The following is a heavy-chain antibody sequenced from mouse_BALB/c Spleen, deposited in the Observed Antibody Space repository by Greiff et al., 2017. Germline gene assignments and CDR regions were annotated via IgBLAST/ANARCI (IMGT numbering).Heavy chain of an antibody. V-gene: IGHV5-6-5*01. Sequence: EVMLVESGGGLVKPGGSLKLSCAASGFTFSSYAMSWVRQTPEKRLEWVASISSGGSTYYPDSVKGRFTISRDNARNILYLQMSSLRSEDTAMYYCARGWDRYAFDYWGQGTTLTVSS. CDR3: ARGWDRYAFDY. CDR1: GFTFSSYA. D-gene: IGHD2-14*01. J-gene: IGHJ2*01. CDR2: ISSGGST.